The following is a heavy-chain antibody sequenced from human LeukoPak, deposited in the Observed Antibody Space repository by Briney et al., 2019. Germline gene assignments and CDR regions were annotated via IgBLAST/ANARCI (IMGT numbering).Heavy chain of an antibody. CDR1: GFTFNCYG. CDR3: AGAATDYYYYMDV. CDR2: ICASGGST. J-gene: IGHJ6*03. Sequence: QPGGPLRLSCAASGFTFNCYGMIWARQAPGKGLEWVSAICASGGSTHYADSVKGRFTISRDNSKNTLYLQINGLSADDTAVYYCAGAATDYYYYMDVWGKGNTVTISS. V-gene: IGHV3-23*01. D-gene: IGHD1-26*01.